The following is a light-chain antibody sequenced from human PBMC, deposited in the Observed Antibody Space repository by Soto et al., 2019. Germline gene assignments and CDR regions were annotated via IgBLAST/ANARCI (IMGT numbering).Light chain of an antibody. CDR1: QGISSW. CDR3: QNYNSAPIT. V-gene: IGKV1-5*03. CDR2: KAS. J-gene: IGKJ5*01. Sequence: DIQMTQSPSTLSASVGDRVTITCRASQGISSWLAWYQQKPGKAPKLLIYKASSLESGVPSRFSGSGSGTEFTLTISSLQPEDVGTYYCQNYNSAPITFGQGTRLEIK.